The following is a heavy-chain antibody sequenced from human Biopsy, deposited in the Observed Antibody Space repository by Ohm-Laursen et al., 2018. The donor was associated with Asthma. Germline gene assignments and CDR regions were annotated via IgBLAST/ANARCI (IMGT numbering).Heavy chain of an antibody. CDR1: GFTLRRHS. CDR2: ISYFGKKK. CDR3: ASTTPSIVVVARAGAFDI. V-gene: IGHV3-30*04. Sequence: LRLPRFTPGFTLRRHSFSRGPPAPGKGGGGGGVISYFGKKKYYADSVKGRFTISRDNSKNTLYLQMNSLRAEDTAVYYCASTTPSIVVVARAGAFDIWGQGTMVTVSS. J-gene: IGHJ3*02. D-gene: IGHD3-22*01.